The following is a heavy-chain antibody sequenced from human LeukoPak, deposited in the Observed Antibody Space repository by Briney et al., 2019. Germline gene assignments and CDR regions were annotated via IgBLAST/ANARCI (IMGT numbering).Heavy chain of an antibody. J-gene: IGHJ6*02. V-gene: IGHV4-38-2*02. CDR2: IYHSGST. Sequence: SETLSLTCTVSGYSISSGYYWGWIRQPPGKGLEWIGSIYHSGSTDYNPSLKSRVTISVDTSKNQFSLKLSSVTAADTAVYYCARDWQTGTPYWYGMDVWGQGTTVTVSS. CDR3: ARDWQTGTPYWYGMDV. D-gene: IGHD3-9*01. CDR1: GYSISSGYY.